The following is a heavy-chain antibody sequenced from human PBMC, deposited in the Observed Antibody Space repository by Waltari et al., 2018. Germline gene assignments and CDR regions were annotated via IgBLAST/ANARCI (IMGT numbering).Heavy chain of an antibody. CDR1: GGSFSGYY. D-gene: IGHD2-21*01. V-gene: IGHV4-34*01. J-gene: IGHJ4*02. Sequence: QVQLQQWGAGLLKPSETLSLPCAVYGGSFSGYYWSWIRQPPGKGLEWIGEINHSGSTNYNPSLKSRVTISVDTSKNQFSLKLSSVTAADTAVYYCASRYCGGDCYPEAFDYWGQGTLVTVSS. CDR3: ASRYCGGDCYPEAFDY. CDR2: INHSGST.